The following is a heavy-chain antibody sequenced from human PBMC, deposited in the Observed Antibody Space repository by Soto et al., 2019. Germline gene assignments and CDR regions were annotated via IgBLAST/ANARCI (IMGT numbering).Heavy chain of an antibody. CDR1: GGSITTGGYY. J-gene: IGHJ4*02. V-gene: IGHV4-31*03. CDR2: IYYSGNT. CDR3: ARAGYSSHYYIDN. D-gene: IGHD6-19*01. Sequence: PSETLSLTCSVSGGSITTGGYYWSWIRQHPGKGLEWIGYIYYSGNTYYNPSLKSRVTISLDTSKNQFSLKLSSVTAADTAVYYCARAGYSSHYYIDNWGQGTLVTVSS.